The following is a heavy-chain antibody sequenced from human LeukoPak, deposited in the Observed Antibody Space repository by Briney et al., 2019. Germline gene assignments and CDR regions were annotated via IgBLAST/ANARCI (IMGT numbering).Heavy chain of an antibody. Sequence: SETLSLTCTVSGGSISSYYWSWIRQPPGKGLEWIGEINHSGSTNYNPSLKSRVTISVDTSKNQFSLKLSSVTAADTAVYYCASTFYRRIVVVTASEYYFDYWGQGTLVTVSS. D-gene: IGHD2-21*02. CDR1: GGSISSYY. CDR3: ASTFYRRIVVVTASEYYFDY. V-gene: IGHV4-34*01. J-gene: IGHJ4*02. CDR2: INHSGST.